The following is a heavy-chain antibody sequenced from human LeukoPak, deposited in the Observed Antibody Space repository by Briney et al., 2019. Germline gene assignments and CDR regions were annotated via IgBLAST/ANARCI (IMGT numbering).Heavy chain of an antibody. V-gene: IGHV3-7*01. CDR1: GVTFRRYL. CDR3: ARVESEWFVEFDAFDI. Sequence: GDSLRLSCAVSGVTFRRYLMTWVRQAPGKGLEWVANIKQSGSVKYYANTVNGRFTISRDNAKNSLYLQMNSLRAEDTAVYYCARVESEWFVEFDAFDIWGQGTMVTVSS. CDR2: IKQSGSVK. J-gene: IGHJ3*02. D-gene: IGHD3-10*01.